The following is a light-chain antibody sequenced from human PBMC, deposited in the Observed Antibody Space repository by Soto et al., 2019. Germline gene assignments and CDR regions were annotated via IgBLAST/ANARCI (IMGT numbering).Light chain of an antibody. CDR1: QSVSSSY. Sequence: EIVLTQSPGTLSLSPGERATLSCRASQSVSSSYLAWYQQKPGQAPRLLIYGASSRATGIPDRFSGSGSGTHFTLTISRLEPEDFAVYYCRQYYSSPITFGQGTRLEMK. CDR2: GAS. V-gene: IGKV3-20*01. J-gene: IGKJ5*01. CDR3: RQYYSSPIT.